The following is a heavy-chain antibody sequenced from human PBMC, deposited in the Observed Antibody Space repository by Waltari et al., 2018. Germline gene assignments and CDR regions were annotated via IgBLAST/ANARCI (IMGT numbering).Heavy chain of an antibody. V-gene: IGHV4-34*02. D-gene: IGHD1-20*01. CDR2: SVDRGST. CDR1: GGSFRGYY. J-gene: IGHJ6*02. CDR3: ARVRYDWNRKYYYYGVDV. Sequence: QVQLQQWGAGLLKPSETLSLTCAVYGGSFRGYYWCWIRQSPGKGLEWIGESVDRGSTNYTPSLKSRVTVSVDTSKNQVSLRLSSVTAADTAVYYCARVRYDWNRKYYYYGVDVWGQGTTVTVSS.